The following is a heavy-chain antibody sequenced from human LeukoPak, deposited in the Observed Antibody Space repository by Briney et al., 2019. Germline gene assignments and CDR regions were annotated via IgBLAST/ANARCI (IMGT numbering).Heavy chain of an antibody. D-gene: IGHD3-22*01. CDR3: ARDLDDSSGYYYVGAFDI. CDR2: IYHSGST. Sequence: PGGSLRLSCAASGVRFSDYWMNWVRQPPGKGLEWIGEIYHSGSTNYNPSLKSRVTISVDKSKNQFSLKLSSVTAADTAVYYCARDLDDSSGYYYVGAFDIWGQGTMVTVSS. CDR1: GVRFSDYW. V-gene: IGHV4-4*02. J-gene: IGHJ3*02.